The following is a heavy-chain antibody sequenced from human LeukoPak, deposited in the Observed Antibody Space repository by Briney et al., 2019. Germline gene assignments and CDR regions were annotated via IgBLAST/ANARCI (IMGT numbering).Heavy chain of an antibody. CDR1: GYSISSGYY. Sequence: TSETLSLTCAVSGYSISSGYYWGWIRQPPGKGLEWIGSIYQSGSTYYNPPLKSRVTISVDTSKNQFSLKLSSVTAADTAVYYCARLLSGTDAFDIWGQGTMVTVFS. D-gene: IGHD1-26*01. V-gene: IGHV4-38-2*01. J-gene: IGHJ3*02. CDR2: IYQSGST. CDR3: ARLLSGTDAFDI.